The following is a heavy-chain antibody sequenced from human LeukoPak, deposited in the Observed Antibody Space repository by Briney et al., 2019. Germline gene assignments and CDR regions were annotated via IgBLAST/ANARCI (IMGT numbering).Heavy chain of an antibody. CDR2: INPNSGNT. Sequence: GASVKVSCKASGYTFTGYYMHWVRQAPGQGLEWMGWINPNSGNTGYAQKFQGRVTITRNTSISTAYMELSSLRSEDTAVYYCARVGSRSGSSSWYSFDPWGQGTLVTVSS. J-gene: IGHJ5*02. CDR1: GYTFTGYY. V-gene: IGHV1-8*03. D-gene: IGHD6-13*01. CDR3: ARVGSRSGSSSWYSFDP.